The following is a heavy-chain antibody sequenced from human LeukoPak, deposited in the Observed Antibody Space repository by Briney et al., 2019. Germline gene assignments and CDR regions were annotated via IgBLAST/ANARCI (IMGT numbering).Heavy chain of an antibody. J-gene: IGHJ6*03. CDR2: IYHSGST. CDR1: GYSISSGYY. V-gene: IGHV4-38-2*02. D-gene: IGHD3-9*01. CDR3: ARGKPSGTAGYPFGYYYYMDV. Sequence: PSETLSLTCTVSGYSISSGYYWGWIRQPPGKGLEWIGSIYHSGSTYYNPSLKSRVTISVDTSKNQFSLKLSSVTAADTAVYYCARGKPSGTAGYPFGYYYYMDVWGKGTTVTVSS.